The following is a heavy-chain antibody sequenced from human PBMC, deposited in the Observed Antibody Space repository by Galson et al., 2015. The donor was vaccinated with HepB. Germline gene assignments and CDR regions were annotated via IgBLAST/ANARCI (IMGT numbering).Heavy chain of an antibody. D-gene: IGHD4-23*01. J-gene: IGHJ2*01. CDR3: ARVLTHWYCDL. Sequence: SLRPSCAASGFSFGTSWMTWFRRAPGKGLEWVANIAPDGSEVFYVHSVKGRFTISRNNARNSLYLQVHSLRADDTAEYYCARVLTHWYCDLWGRGTLVTVSP. CDR1: GFSFGTSW. CDR2: IAPDGSEV. V-gene: IGHV3-7*01.